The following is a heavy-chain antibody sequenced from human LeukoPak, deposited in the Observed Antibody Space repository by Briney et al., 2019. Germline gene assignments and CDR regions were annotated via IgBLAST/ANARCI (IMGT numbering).Heavy chain of an antibody. CDR1: GYTFTSYD. CDR2: MNPNSGNT. V-gene: IGHV1-8*01. CDR3: ARGRVQGRFLEY. Sequence: GSSVKVSCKASGYTFTSYDINWVRQATGQGLEWMGWMNPNSGNTGYAQKFQGRVTMTRNTSISTAYMELSSLRSEDTAVYYCARGRVQGRFLEYWGQGTLVTVSS. D-gene: IGHD3-3*01. J-gene: IGHJ4*02.